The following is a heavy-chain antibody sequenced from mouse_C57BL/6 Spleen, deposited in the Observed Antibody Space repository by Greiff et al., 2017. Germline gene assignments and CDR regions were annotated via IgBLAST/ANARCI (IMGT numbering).Heavy chain of an antibody. CDR3: ARYLITTVVATDY. CDR2: IDPSDSYT. J-gene: IGHJ2*01. Sequence: QVQLKQPGAELVKPGASVKLSCKASGYTFTSYWMQWVKQRPGQGLEWIGEIDPSDSYTNYNQKFKGKATLTVDTSSSTAYMQLSSLTSEDSAVYYCARYLITTVVATDYWGQGTTLTVSS. V-gene: IGHV1-50*01. CDR1: GYTFTSYW. D-gene: IGHD1-1*01.